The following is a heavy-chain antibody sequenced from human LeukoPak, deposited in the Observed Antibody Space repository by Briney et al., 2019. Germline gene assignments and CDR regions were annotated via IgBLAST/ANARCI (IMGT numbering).Heavy chain of an antibody. Sequence: GESLKISCKVSGYSFTSYCIGWVRQMPGKGLEWMGIIYPGDSGPTYSPSFQGQVTISVDKSINTAYLQWSSLQASDTAMYYCGMSGDRVPLQDDVSDVWGQGTMVTVST. J-gene: IGHJ3*01. CDR1: GYSFTSYC. CDR3: GMSGDRVPLQDDVSDV. CDR2: IYPGDSGP. V-gene: IGHV5-51*01. D-gene: IGHD1-26*01.